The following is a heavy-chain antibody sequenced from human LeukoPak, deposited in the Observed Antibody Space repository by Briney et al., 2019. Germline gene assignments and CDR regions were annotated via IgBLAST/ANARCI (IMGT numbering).Heavy chain of an antibody. Sequence: SETLSPTCAVSGGSISSGGYSWSWIRQPPGKGLEWIGYIYHSGSTYYNPSLKSRVTISVDRSKNQFSLKLSSVTAADTAVYYCARAGYYGSGSQIWGQGTLVTVSS. D-gene: IGHD3-10*01. CDR3: ARAGYYGSGSQI. J-gene: IGHJ4*02. CDR1: GGSISSGGYS. CDR2: IYHSGST. V-gene: IGHV4-30-2*01.